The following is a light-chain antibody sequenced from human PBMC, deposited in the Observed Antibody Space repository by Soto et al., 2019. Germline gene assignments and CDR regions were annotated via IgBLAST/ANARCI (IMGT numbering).Light chain of an antibody. J-gene: IGKJ4*01. CDR2: AAS. CDR1: QDISPY. Sequence: DIQMTQSPSSLSASVGDRVTITCRASQDISPYLNWYQQKPGQAPQLLIYAASSFHSGVPSRFSPSGSGTDFTLTISSLQPEDFVTYFCQQRYSTLLTFGGGNKVEIK. V-gene: IGKV1-39*01. CDR3: QQRYSTLLT.